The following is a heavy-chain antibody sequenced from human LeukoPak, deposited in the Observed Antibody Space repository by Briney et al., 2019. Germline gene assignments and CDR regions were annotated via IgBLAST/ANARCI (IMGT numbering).Heavy chain of an antibody. D-gene: IGHD3-16*02. V-gene: IGHV3-7*01. Sequence: GGSLRLSCAASGFTFGSHWMSWVRQAPGKGLEMVADINQDGSDKHYVDSVKGRFTISRDNAESSLYLQVNSLRAEDTAVYYCVRDPRSFHFWGQGTLVTVSS. CDR1: GFTFGSHW. CDR3: VRDPRSFHF. CDR2: INQDGSDK. J-gene: IGHJ1*01.